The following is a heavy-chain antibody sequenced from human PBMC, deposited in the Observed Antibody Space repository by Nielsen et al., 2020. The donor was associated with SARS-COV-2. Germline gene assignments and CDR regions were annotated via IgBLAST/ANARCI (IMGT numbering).Heavy chain of an antibody. CDR2: IDPSDSST. Sequence: KVSCKASGYKFDSYWITWMRQKPGKGLEWMGTIDPSDSSTKYSPSFQGHVIISVDRSISTAYLQWSSLKASDNAMYYCATVDSWGQGTLVTVSS. V-gene: IGHV5-10-1*01. J-gene: IGHJ4*02. CDR3: ATVDS. D-gene: IGHD6-19*01. CDR1: GYKFDSYW.